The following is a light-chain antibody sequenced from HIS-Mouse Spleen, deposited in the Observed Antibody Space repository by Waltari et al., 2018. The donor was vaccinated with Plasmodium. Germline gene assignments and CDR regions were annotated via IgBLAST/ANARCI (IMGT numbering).Light chain of an antibody. Sequence: SYELTQPSSVSVSPGQTARITCSGDVLAKKYARWFKQKPGQALVLGIYKDSERPSGVPERFSGSSSGTTVTLTISGAQVEDEADYYCYSAADNNRVFGGGTKLTVL. CDR2: KDS. CDR3: YSAADNNRV. V-gene: IGLV3-27*01. J-gene: IGLJ3*02. CDR1: VLAKKY.